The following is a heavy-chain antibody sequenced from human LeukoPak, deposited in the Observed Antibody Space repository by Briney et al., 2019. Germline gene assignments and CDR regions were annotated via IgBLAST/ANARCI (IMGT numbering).Heavy chain of an antibody. CDR3: ARALYYYDSSGYYGLGYYFDY. V-gene: IGHV3-30*03. CDR1: GFTFSNYG. J-gene: IGHJ4*02. D-gene: IGHD3-22*01. CDR2: ISYDGSNK. Sequence: QPGGSLRLSCAASGFTFSNYGMHWVRQAPGKGLEWVAVISYDGSNKYYGDSVKGRFTISRDNSKNTLDLQMNSLRPEDTAVYYCARALYYYDSSGYYGLGYYFDYWGQGILVTVSS.